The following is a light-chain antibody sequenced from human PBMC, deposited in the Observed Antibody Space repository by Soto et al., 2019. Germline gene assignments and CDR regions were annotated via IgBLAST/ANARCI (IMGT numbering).Light chain of an antibody. Sequence: SYELAQPPSVSVSPGQTASITCSGDKLGDKYVCWYQQKPGQSPVLIIYQDTKRPSGIPERFSGSNSGNTATLTISGTQAMDEADYYCQAWDSSTVIFGGGTKVTVL. CDR1: KLGDKY. V-gene: IGLV3-1*01. CDR2: QDT. CDR3: QAWDSSTVI. J-gene: IGLJ2*01.